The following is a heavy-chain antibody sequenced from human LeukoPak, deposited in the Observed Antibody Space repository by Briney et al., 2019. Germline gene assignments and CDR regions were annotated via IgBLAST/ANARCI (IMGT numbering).Heavy chain of an antibody. J-gene: IGHJ4*02. CDR2: MNPNSGNT. CDR1: GYTFTSYD. CDR3: ARGSTYYDFWSGYYHRLDFDY. Sequence: ASVTVSCKASGYTFTSYDINWVRQATGQGLEWMGWMNPNSGNTVYAQKFQGRVTITRNTSISTAYMELSSLRSEDTAVYYCARGSTYYDFWSGYYHRLDFDYWGQGTLVTVSS. V-gene: IGHV1-8*03. D-gene: IGHD3-3*01.